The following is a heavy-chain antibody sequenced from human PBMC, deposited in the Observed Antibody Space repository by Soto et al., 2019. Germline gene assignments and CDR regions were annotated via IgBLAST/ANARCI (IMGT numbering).Heavy chain of an antibody. V-gene: IGHV3-48*01. Sequence: EVQLVESGGGLVQPGGSLRLSCAASGFTFSGYNMNWVRQAPGKGLEWVSYISSSSGTIYYADSVKGRFTISRGNAKNSLYLQMNSLRAEDTAVYYCANPRGYYDSSGSPTPDYWGQGTVVTVSS. CDR2: ISSSSGTI. CDR1: GFTFSGYN. D-gene: IGHD3-22*01. J-gene: IGHJ4*02. CDR3: ANPRGYYDSSGSPTPDY.